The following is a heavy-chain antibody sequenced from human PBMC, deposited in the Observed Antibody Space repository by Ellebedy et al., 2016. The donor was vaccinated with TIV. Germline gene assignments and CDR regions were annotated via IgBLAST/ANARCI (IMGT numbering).Heavy chain of an antibody. CDR1: GFTLSYYT. Sequence: GESLKISCAASGFTLSYYTLNWVRQAPGKGLEWLAYISPGTGRSTIYYADSVKGRFTISRDDAKNSVFLQMDSLRGEDTAVYYCARDRRAFRASMDVWGQGTTVTVSS. CDR2: ISPGTGRSTI. CDR3: ARDRRAFRASMDV. D-gene: IGHD3-10*01. J-gene: IGHJ6*02. V-gene: IGHV3-48*01.